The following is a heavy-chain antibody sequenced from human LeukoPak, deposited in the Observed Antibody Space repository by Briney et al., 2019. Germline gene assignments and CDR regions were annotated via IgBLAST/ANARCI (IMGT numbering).Heavy chain of an antibody. Sequence: PGGSLRLSCAASGFTFSSYGMHWVRQAPGKGLEWVAVISYDGSNKYYADSVKGRFTISRDNSKNTLYLQMNSLRAEDTAVYYCAKETPPYSGSPGSFGYWGQGTLVTVSS. CDR1: GFTFSSYG. D-gene: IGHD1-26*01. CDR2: ISYDGSNK. J-gene: IGHJ4*02. CDR3: AKETPPYSGSPGSFGY. V-gene: IGHV3-30*18.